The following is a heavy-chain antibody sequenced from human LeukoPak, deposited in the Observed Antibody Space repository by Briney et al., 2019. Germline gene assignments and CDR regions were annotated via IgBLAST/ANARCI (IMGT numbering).Heavy chain of an antibody. CDR3: ARRYYYGSGSYINDY. J-gene: IGHJ4*02. Sequence: GESLKISCKGSGYSFTSYWIGWVRQMPGKGLEWMGIIYPGDSDTRYSPSFQGQVTISADKSVSTAYLQWSSLKASDTAVYYCARRYYYGSGSYINDYWGQGTLVTVSS. CDR2: IYPGDSDT. V-gene: IGHV5-51*01. CDR1: GYSFTSYW. D-gene: IGHD3-10*01.